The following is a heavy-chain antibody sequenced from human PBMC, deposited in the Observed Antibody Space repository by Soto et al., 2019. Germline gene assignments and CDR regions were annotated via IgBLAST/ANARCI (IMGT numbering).Heavy chain of an antibody. D-gene: IGHD3-10*01. CDR1: GFTFSNSA. V-gene: IGHV3-23*01. J-gene: IGHJ6*03. CDR3: AKAGSYYNTMYYFYYYMDV. Sequence: EVQLLESGGGLVQPGGSLRLSCAASGFTFSNSAMSWVRQPPGKGLEWVSTISGSGDSTYYADSAKGRFTISRDKSKNTLFLQMNSLRAEDTAVYYCAKAGSYYNTMYYFYYYMDVWGKGTTVTVSS. CDR2: ISGSGDST.